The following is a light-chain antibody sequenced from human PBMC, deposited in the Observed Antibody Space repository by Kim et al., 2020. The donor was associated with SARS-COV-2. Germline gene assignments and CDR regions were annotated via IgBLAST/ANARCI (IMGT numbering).Light chain of an antibody. CDR2: AAS. CDR1: QNINSH. Sequence: DIQMTQSPSSLSASVGDRVTITCRTSQNINSHLYWYHQKPGRAPKLLIYAASTLQGGVPSRFSGSGSETDFTLTISSLQPEDFATYFCQQTYISQFTFGAGTKVDIK. CDR3: QQTYISQFT. J-gene: IGKJ3*01. V-gene: IGKV1-39*01.